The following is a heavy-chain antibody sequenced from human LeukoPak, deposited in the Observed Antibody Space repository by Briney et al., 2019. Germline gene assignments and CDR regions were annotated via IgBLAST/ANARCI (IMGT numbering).Heavy chain of an antibody. CDR1: GYTFTSYD. CDR2: MNPNSGNT. J-gene: IGHJ4*02. V-gene: IGHV1-8*01. Sequence: ASVKVSCKASGYTFTSYDINWVRQATGQGLEWMGWMNPNSGNTGYAQKFQGRVTMTRNTSISTAYMELSSLRSEDTAVYYCARGHNSYYDILTGYLPDYWGQGTLVTVSS. D-gene: IGHD3-9*01. CDR3: ARGHNSYYDILTGYLPDY.